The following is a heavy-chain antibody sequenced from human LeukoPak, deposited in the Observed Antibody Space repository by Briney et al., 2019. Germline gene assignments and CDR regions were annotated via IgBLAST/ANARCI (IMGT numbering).Heavy chain of an antibody. CDR1: GFTFSSYA. D-gene: IGHD2-15*01. CDR2: ISYDGSNK. V-gene: IGHV3-30-3*01. CDR3: ARGEGSGYWYFDL. Sequence: GGCLRLSCAASGFTFSSYAMHWVRQAPGKGLEWVAVISYDGSNKYYADSVKGRFTISRDNSKNTLYLQMNSLRAEDTAVYYCARGEGSGYWYFDLWGRGTLVTVSS. J-gene: IGHJ2*01.